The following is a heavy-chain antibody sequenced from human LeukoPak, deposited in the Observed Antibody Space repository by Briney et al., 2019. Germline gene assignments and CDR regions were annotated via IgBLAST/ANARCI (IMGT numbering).Heavy chain of an antibody. CDR1: GGTFSSYA. CDR2: IIPILGIA. V-gene: IGHV1-69*04. CDR3: ARLPSRAPYYFDY. J-gene: IGHJ4*02. Sequence: SVKVSCKASGGTFSSYAISWVRQAPGQGLEWMGRIIPILGIANYEQKFQGRVTITADKSTSTAYMELSSLRSEDTAVYYCARLPSRAPYYFDYWGQGTLVTVSS.